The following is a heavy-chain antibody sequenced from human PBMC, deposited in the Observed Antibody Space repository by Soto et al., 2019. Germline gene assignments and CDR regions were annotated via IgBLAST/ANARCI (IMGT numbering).Heavy chain of an antibody. J-gene: IGHJ4*02. D-gene: IGHD2-2*01. Sequence: SEALSLTCSVPGGSINSYYWTWTQQSPGKGLEWIGFIYYSGNTNYNPSLKSRVTMSVDTSKNQFSLKLSSVTAADTAVYYCARVRGYCSSTSCLNFDYWGQGTLVTVSS. V-gene: IGHV4-59*01. CDR1: GGSINSYY. CDR2: IYYSGNT. CDR3: ARVRGYCSSTSCLNFDY.